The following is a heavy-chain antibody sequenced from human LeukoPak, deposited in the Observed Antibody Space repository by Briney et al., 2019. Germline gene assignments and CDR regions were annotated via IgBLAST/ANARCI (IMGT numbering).Heavy chain of an antibody. Sequence: PSETLSLTCTVSGGSISNYYLSWIRQPAGKGLEWIGRIYSRVTTYNPSLKSRVTMSADTSRNHVSLTLNSVTAADTAVYYCARGLRRYFDWLPSYYYYYYMDVWGKGTTVTVSS. V-gene: IGHV4-4*07. CDR1: GGSISNYY. CDR3: ARGLRRYFDWLPSYYYYYYMDV. CDR2: IYSRVT. J-gene: IGHJ6*03. D-gene: IGHD3-9*01.